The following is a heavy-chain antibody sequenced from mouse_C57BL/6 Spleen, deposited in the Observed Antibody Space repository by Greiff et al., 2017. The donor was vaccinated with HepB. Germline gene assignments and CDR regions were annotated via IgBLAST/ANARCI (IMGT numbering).Heavy chain of an antibody. CDR1: GYTFTSYW. CDR2: IDPSDSYT. J-gene: IGHJ4*01. D-gene: IGHD3-3*01. Sequence: QVQLQQPGAELVMPGASVKLSCKASGYTFTSYWMHWVKQRPGQGLEWIGEIDPSDSYTNYNQKFKGKSTLTVDKSSSTAYMQLSSLTSEDSAVYYCARGGGGTSDAMDYWGQGTSVTVSS. V-gene: IGHV1-69*01. CDR3: ARGGGGTSDAMDY.